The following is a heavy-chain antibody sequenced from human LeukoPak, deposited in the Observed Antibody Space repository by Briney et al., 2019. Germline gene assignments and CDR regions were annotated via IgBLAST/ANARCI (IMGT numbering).Heavy chain of an antibody. Sequence: GGSLRLSCAASGFTFSSYAMSWVRQAPGKGLEWVSSISSSSSYIYYADSVKGRFTISRDNAKNSLYLQMNSLRAEDTAVYYCARVEAGPRETGPYYYYMDVWGKGTTVTVSS. V-gene: IGHV3-21*01. CDR1: GFTFSSYA. CDR3: ARVEAGPRETGPYYYYMDV. CDR2: ISSSSSYI. J-gene: IGHJ6*03. D-gene: IGHD3-9*01.